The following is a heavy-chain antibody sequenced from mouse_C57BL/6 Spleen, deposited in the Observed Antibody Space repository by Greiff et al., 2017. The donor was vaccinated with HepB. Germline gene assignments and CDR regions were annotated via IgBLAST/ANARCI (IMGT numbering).Heavy chain of an antibody. Sequence: QVQLQQPGAELVMPGASVKLSCKASGYTFTSYWMHWVKQRPGQGLEWIGEIDPSDSYTNYNQKFKGKSTLTVDKSSSTAYMQLSSLTSEDSAVYYCARGNDYDWEFAYWGQGTLVTVSA. CDR2: IDPSDSYT. J-gene: IGHJ3*01. CDR3: ARGNDYDWEFAY. V-gene: IGHV1-69*01. CDR1: GYTFTSYW. D-gene: IGHD2-4*01.